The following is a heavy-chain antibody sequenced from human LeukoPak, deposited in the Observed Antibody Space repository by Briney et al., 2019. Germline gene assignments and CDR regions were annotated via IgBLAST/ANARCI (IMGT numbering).Heavy chain of an antibody. J-gene: IGHJ4*02. D-gene: IGHD3-22*01. Sequence: PSETLSLTCAVYGGSFSGYYWSWIRQPPGKGLEWIGEINHSGSTNYNPSLKSRVTISVGTSKNQFSLKLSSVTAADTAVYYCARAQHGDDSSGYYFNYWGQGTLVTVSS. CDR1: GGSFSGYY. CDR3: ARAQHGDDSSGYYFNY. CDR2: INHSGST. V-gene: IGHV4-34*01.